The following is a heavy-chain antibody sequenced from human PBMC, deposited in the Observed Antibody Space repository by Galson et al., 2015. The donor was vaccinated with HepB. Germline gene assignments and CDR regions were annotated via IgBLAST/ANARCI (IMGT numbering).Heavy chain of an antibody. V-gene: IGHV3-7*03. J-gene: IGHJ5*02. D-gene: IGHD3-9*01. Sequence: SLRLSCAASGFTFSSYWMSWVRQAPGKGLEWVANIKHDGSEKYYVDSVKGRFTISRDNAKNSLYLQMNSLRAEETAVYYCARDRFYRDILTGYPPPIAWGQGTLVTVSS. CDR1: GFTFSSYW. CDR3: ARDRFYRDILTGYPPPIA. CDR2: IKHDGSEK.